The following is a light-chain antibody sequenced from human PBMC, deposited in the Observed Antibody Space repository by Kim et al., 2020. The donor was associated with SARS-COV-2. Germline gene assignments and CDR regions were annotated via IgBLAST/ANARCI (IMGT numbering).Light chain of an antibody. J-gene: IGKJ4*01. Sequence: EVVLTQSPATLSVSPGESVTLSCRASESVHRNLAWDQQKPGQAPNLLIDDASTSGTGIPARFSGSGSGTQFTLTTTSVQPDDSAVYFCHQYVHWPFTFGGGTTVEIK. V-gene: IGKV3-15*01. CDR3: HQYVHWPFT. CDR1: ESVHRN. CDR2: DAS.